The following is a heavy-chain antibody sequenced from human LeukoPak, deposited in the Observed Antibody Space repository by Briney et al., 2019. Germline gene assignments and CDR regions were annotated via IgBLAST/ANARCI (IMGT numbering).Heavy chain of an antibody. CDR2: INAGNSNT. CDR3: ARARITMIVPPVY. J-gene: IGHJ4*02. CDR1: GYTFTSYA. D-gene: IGHD3-22*01. Sequence: ASVKVSCKASGYTFTSYAMHWVRQAPGQRLEWMGWINAGNSNTKYSQKFQGRVTITRDTSASTAYMELSSLRSEDTAVYYCARARITMIVPPVYWGQGTLVTVSS. V-gene: IGHV1-3*01.